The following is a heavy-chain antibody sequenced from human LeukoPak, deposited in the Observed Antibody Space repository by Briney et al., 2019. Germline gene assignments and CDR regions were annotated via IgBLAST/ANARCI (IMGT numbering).Heavy chain of an antibody. D-gene: IGHD3-9*01. Sequence: PSETLSLTCTVSGGFISSSSYYWGWIRQPPGKGLEWIGSIYYSGSTYYNPSLKSRVTISVDTSKNQFSLKLSSVTAADTAVYYCASLFLAGYLYYFDYWGQGTLVTVSS. CDR1: GGFISSSSYY. V-gene: IGHV4-39*07. CDR3: ASLFLAGYLYYFDY. CDR2: IYYSGST. J-gene: IGHJ4*02.